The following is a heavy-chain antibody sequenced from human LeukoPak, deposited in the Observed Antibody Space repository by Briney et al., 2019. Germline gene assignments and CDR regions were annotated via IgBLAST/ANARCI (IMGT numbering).Heavy chain of an antibody. CDR3: ARGPLRHCSSTSRYLRVTPTLTNKSNMDV. V-gene: IGHV1-18*01. CDR2: ISAYNGNT. Sequence: GASVKVSCKASGYTFTSYGISWVRQAPGQGLEWMGWISAYNGNTNYAQKLQGRVTMTTDTSTSTAYMELRSLRSDDTAVYYCARGPLRHCSSTSRYLRVTPTLTNKSNMDVWGQGTTVTVSS. D-gene: IGHD2-2*01. J-gene: IGHJ6*02. CDR1: GYTFTSYG.